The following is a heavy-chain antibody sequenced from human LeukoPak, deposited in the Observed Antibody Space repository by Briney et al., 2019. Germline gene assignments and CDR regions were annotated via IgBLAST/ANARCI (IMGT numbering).Heavy chain of an antibody. CDR2: ISAYNGNT. CDR3: ARVLNGELPFDY. V-gene: IGHV1-18*01. CDR1: GYTFTSYG. D-gene: IGHD1-26*01. Sequence: GASVKVSCKASGYTFTSYGISWVRQAPGHGLEWMGWISAYNGNTNYAQKLQGRVTMTTDTSTSTAYMVLRSLRSDDTAVYYCARVLNGELPFDYWGQGTLVTVYS. J-gene: IGHJ4*02.